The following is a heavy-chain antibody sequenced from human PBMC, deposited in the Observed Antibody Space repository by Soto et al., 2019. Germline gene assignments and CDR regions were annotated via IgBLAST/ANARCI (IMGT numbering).Heavy chain of an antibody. CDR2: ISSSSSYT. J-gene: IGHJ4*02. Sequence: GGSLRLSCAASGFTFSDYYMSWIRQAPGKGLEWVSYISSSSSYTNYADSVKGRFTISRDNAKNSLYLQMNSLRAADTAVYYCARGFYDIFTDRYFDYWGQGTLVTVSS. CDR3: ARGFYDIFTDRYFDY. CDR1: GFTFSDYY. V-gene: IGHV3-11*06. D-gene: IGHD3-9*01.